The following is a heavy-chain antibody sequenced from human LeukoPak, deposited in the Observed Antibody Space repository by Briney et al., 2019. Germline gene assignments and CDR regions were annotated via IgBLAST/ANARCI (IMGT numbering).Heavy chain of an antibody. CDR3: ARDEYSSGRNWFDP. D-gene: IGHD6-19*01. J-gene: IGHJ5*02. CDR2: IYTSGST. CDR1: GGSISSYH. V-gene: IGHV4-4*07. Sequence: SETLSLTCTVSGGSISSYHRSRIRQPAAKGLDRIGRIYTSGSTNYNPSLKSRVTMSLDTSKNQLSLKLSSVTAADTAVYYCARDEYSSGRNWFDPWGQGTLVTVSS.